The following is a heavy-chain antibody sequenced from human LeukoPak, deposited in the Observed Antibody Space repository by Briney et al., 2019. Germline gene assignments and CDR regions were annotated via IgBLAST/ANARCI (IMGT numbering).Heavy chain of an antibody. J-gene: IGHJ4*02. CDR1: GFTFGNYA. Sequence: PPGGSLRLSCAASGFTFGNYAMGWVRQAPGKGLEWVSAVSGSGGSTYYADSVKGRFTISRDSSKNTLYLQMNSLRAADTAVYYCAKGYQNFDYWGQGTLVTVPS. CDR2: VSGSGGST. D-gene: IGHD1-14*01. CDR3: AKGYQNFDY. V-gene: IGHV3-23*01.